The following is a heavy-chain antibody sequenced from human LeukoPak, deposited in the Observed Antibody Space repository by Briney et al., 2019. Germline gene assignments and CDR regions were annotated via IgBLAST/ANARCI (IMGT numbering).Heavy chain of an antibody. CDR2: IYPGDSDT. CDR3: ATHNSGSYLNFDY. D-gene: IGHD1-26*01. Sequence: ESLKISCKASGYNFHTYWIAWVRQMPGKGLEWMGIIYPGDSDTRYSPSFQGQVTISADKSITTAYLQWSSLKASDTAMYYCATHNSGSYLNFDYWGQGTLVTVSS. CDR1: GYNFHTYW. J-gene: IGHJ4*02. V-gene: IGHV5-51*01.